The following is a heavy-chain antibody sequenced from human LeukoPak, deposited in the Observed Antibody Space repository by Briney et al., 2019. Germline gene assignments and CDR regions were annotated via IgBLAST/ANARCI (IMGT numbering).Heavy chain of an antibody. CDR3: ARQTGYSSGWSNYYYYYTDV. V-gene: IGHV4-34*01. J-gene: IGHJ6*03. CDR1: GGSFSGYY. CDR2: INHSGST. D-gene: IGHD6-19*01. Sequence: PSETLSLTCAVYGGSFSGYYWSWIRQPPGKGLEWIGEINHSGSTNYNPSLKSRVTISVDTSENQFSLKLSSVTAADTAVYYCARQTGYSSGWSNYYYYYTDVWGKGTTVTISS.